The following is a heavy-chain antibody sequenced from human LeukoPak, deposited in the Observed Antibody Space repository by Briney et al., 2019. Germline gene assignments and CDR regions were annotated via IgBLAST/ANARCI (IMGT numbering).Heavy chain of an antibody. J-gene: IGHJ3*02. D-gene: IGHD2-2*01. CDR2: ISAYNGNT. V-gene: IGHV1-18*01. Sequence: GASVKVSCKASGYTFTSYGISWVRQAPGQGLEWMGWISAYNGNTNYAQKLQGRVTMTTDTSTSTAYMELRSLRSDDTAVYYCSRRTYCSRTSCYDGPNDAFDIWGQGTRVTVSA. CDR3: SRRTYCSRTSCYDGPNDAFDI. CDR1: GYTFTSYG.